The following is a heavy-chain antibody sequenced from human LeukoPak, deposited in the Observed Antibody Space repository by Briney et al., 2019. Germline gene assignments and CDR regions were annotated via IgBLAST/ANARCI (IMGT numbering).Heavy chain of an antibody. CDR2: NYTSGNP. J-gene: IGHJ5*02. D-gene: IGHD6-13*01. Sequence: SETLSLTCTVSGASISSYYWSWIRQPAGKGLEWIGRNYTSGNPSYNPSLTSRVTMSVDTSQNQFSLRLSSVTAADTALYYCAREAISSWFNWFDPWGQGTLVTVSS. CDR1: GASISSYY. V-gene: IGHV4-4*07. CDR3: AREAISSWFNWFDP.